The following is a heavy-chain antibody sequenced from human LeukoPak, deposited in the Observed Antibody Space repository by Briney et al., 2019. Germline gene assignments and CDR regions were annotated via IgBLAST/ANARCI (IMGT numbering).Heavy chain of an antibody. CDR1: GYTFTSYY. CDR2: INPSGGNT. CDR3: ARGIGGSYYVGYYFDY. J-gene: IGHJ4*02. V-gene: IGHV1-46*01. D-gene: IGHD1-26*01. Sequence: ASVKVSCKASGYTFTSYYMHWVRQAPGQGLEWMGIINPSGGNTSYAQKFQGRVTMTRDTSTSTVYMELSSLRSEDTAVYYCARGIGGSYYVGYYFDYWGQGTLVTVSS.